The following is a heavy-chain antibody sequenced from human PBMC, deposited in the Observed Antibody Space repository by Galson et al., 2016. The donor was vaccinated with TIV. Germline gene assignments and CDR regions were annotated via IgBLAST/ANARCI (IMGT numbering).Heavy chain of an antibody. CDR1: GGSISSGAYH. J-gene: IGHJ1*01. V-gene: IGHV4-31*03. CDR2: IYDSGST. Sequence: TLSLTCHVSGGSISSGAYHWSWIRQHPGKALEWIGNIYDSGSTHYNPSLQSRATITADTSQNHFSLKLTSVPAADTAVYYCARWAESGSYYDYFQHWGQGTLVTVSS. D-gene: IGHD1-26*01. CDR3: ARWAESGSYYDYFQH.